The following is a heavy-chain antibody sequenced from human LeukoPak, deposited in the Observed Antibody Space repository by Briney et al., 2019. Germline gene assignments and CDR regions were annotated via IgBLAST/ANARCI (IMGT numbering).Heavy chain of an antibody. CDR2: IRGTGDIT. CDR1: GYALTELS. V-gene: IGHV3-23*01. J-gene: IGHJ5*02. Sequence: SCKVSGYALTELSMHWVRQAPGKGLEWVSGIRGTGDITYYADSVKGRFTISRDNSKSKLYLQMNSLRAEDTAIYYCARDPIGDNWFDPWGQGTLVTVSS. CDR3: ARDPIGDNWFDP. D-gene: IGHD1-26*01.